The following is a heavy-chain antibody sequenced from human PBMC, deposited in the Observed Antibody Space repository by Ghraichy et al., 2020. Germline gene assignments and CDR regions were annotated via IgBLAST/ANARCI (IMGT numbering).Heavy chain of an antibody. Sequence: ESLHISCTVSGGSISRHYWSWIRQPPGKGLEWVGYIYYTGSTSYNPSLKSRITIAVDTSKNQFSLRLSSVTAADTAVYYCARHASYDGYFDYWGQGTPVTVSS. CDR1: GGSISRHY. V-gene: IGHV4-59*08. CDR3: ARHASYDGYFDY. D-gene: IGHD5-12*01. CDR2: IYYTGST. J-gene: IGHJ4*02.